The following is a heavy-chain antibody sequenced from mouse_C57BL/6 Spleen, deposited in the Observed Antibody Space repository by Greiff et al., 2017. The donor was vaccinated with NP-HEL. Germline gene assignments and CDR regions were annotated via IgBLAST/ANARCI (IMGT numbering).Heavy chain of an antibody. CDR2: INPGSGGT. CDR1: GYAFTNYL. CDR3: AVYYGNYAWFAY. Sequence: VQLQQSGAELVRPGPSVKVSCKASGYAFTNYLIEWVKQRPGQGLEWIGVINPGSGGTNYNEKFKGKATLTADKSSSTAYMQLSSLTSEDSGVYFCAVYYGNYAWFAYWGQGTLVTVSA. J-gene: IGHJ3*01. V-gene: IGHV1-54*01. D-gene: IGHD2-1*01.